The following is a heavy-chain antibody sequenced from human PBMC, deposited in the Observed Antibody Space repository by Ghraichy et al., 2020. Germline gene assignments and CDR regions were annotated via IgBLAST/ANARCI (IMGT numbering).Heavy chain of an antibody. D-gene: IGHD4-11*01. CDR1: GGSISNYY. CDR3: AGSHDYSNYFFDY. Sequence: SETLSLTCTVSGGSISNYYWSWIRQPPGKGLEWIEYIYYSGSTNYNPSLKSRVTISVDTSKNQFSLKLSSVTAADAAVYYCAGSHDYSNYFFDYWGQGILVSVSS. V-gene: IGHV4-59*01. CDR2: IYYSGST. J-gene: IGHJ4*02.